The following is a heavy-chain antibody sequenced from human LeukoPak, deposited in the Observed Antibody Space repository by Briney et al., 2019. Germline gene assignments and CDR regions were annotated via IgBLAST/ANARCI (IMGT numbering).Heavy chain of an antibody. CDR3: ARDLNWYFDL. CDR1: GFTVSSKY. Sequence: GGSLRLSCAASGFTVSSKYMSWVRQAPGKGLEWVSVIYSGGSTYYADSVKGRFTISRDNSKNTLYLQMNSLRAEDTAVYYCARDLNWYFDLWGRGTLVTVSS. CDR2: IYSGGST. J-gene: IGHJ2*01. V-gene: IGHV3-66*01.